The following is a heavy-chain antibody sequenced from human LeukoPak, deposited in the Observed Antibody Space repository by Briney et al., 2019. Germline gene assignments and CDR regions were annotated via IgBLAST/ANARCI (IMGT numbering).Heavy chain of an antibody. D-gene: IGHD6-13*01. V-gene: IGHV3-43*02. CDR3: AKDITSSWYIASGAFDI. J-gene: IGHJ3*02. Sequence: GGYLRLSCAASGFTFDDYAMHWVRQAPGKGLEWVSLISGDGGSTYYADSVKGRFTISRDNSKNSLYLQMNSLRTEDTALYYCAKDITSSWYIASGAFDIWGQGTMVTVSS. CDR1: GFTFDDYA. CDR2: ISGDGGST.